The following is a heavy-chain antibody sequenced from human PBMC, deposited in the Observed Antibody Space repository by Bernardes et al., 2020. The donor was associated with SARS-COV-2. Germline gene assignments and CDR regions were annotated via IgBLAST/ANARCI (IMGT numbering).Heavy chain of an antibody. J-gene: IGHJ5*02. Sequence: SETLSLTCTVSGGSISSYYWSWIRQPPGKGLEWIGYIYYSGSTNYNPSLKSRVTISVDTSKNQFSLKLSSVTAADTAVYYCARESGYYDILTGYYNSGNWFDPWGQGTLGTVSS. CDR1: GGSISSYY. D-gene: IGHD3-9*01. CDR2: IYYSGST. V-gene: IGHV4-59*01. CDR3: ARESGYYDILTGYYNSGNWFDP.